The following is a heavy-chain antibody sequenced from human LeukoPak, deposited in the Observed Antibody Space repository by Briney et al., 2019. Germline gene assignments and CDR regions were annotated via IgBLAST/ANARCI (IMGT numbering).Heavy chain of an antibody. V-gene: IGHV1-18*01. D-gene: IGHD3-22*01. CDR2: ISAYNGNT. CDR3: ARGAYYYDSSGYQNGYRAFDI. CDR1: GYTFTSYG. J-gene: IGHJ3*02. Sequence: ASVKVSCKASGYTFTSYGISWVRQAPGQGFEWMGWISAYNGNTNYAQKLQGRVTMTTDTSTSTAYMALRSLRSDDTAVYYCARGAYYYDSSGYQNGYRAFDIWGQGTMVTVSS.